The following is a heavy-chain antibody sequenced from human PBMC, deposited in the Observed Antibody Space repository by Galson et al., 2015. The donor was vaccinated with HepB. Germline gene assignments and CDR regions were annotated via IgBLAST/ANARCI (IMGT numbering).Heavy chain of an antibody. CDR2: IYPGDSGT. V-gene: IGHV5-51*01. Sequence: QSGAEVKKPGESLKISCKGSGYTFTSYWIGWVRQTPGEGLEWMGVIYPGDSGTRYSPSFQGQVTISADKSISTAYLQWSSLKASDTAIYYCARRGYCSGGSCHSHAFDIWGQGTMVTVSS. CDR1: GYTFTSYW. D-gene: IGHD2-15*01. J-gene: IGHJ3*02. CDR3: ARRGYCSGGSCHSHAFDI.